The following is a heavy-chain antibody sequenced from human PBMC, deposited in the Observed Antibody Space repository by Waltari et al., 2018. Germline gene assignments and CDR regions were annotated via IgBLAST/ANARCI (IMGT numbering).Heavy chain of an antibody. D-gene: IGHD2-15*01. CDR1: GGSISSHY. V-gene: IGHV4-59*11. CDR3: ARDLSVAGFDY. CDR2: TYYRGST. J-gene: IGHJ4*02. Sequence: QVQLQESGPGLVKPSETLSLTCTVSGGSISSHYWSWIRQPPGKGLEWIGYTYYRGSTNYNPSLKSRVTISVDTSKNQFSLKLSSVTAADTAVYYCARDLSVAGFDYWGQGTLVTVSS.